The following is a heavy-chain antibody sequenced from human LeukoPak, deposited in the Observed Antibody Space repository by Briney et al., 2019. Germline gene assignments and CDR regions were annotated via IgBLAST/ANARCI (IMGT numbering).Heavy chain of an antibody. CDR3: ARDPGLTKRTPAGWDY. V-gene: IGHV3-30-3*01. CDR2: ISYDGSNK. Sequence: GGSLRLSCAASGSTFSSYAMHWVRRAPGKGLGWVAVISYDGSNKYYADSVKGRFTISRDNSKNTLYLQMNSLRAEDTAVYYCARDPGLTKRTPAGWDYWGQGTLVTVSS. CDR1: GSTFSSYA. D-gene: IGHD6-25*01. J-gene: IGHJ4*02.